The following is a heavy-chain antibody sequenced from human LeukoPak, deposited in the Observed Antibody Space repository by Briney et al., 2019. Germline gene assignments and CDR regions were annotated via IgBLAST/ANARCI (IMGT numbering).Heavy chain of an antibody. V-gene: IGHV4-59*08. CDR3: ARQLAEYAYYFDY. D-gene: IGHD2-2*01. CDR1: GGSISSFY. Sequence: SETLSPTCTVSGGSISSFYWSWIRQSPGKGLEWIGYISYTGNTNYNPSLKSRVTISVDTSKNQFSLKLSSVTAADTAVYYCARQLAEYAYYFDYWGQGTLVTVSS. CDR2: ISYTGNT. J-gene: IGHJ4*02.